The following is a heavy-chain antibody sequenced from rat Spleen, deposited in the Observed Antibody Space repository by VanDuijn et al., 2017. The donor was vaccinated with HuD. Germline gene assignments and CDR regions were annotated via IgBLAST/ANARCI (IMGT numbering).Heavy chain of an antibody. D-gene: IGHD1-2*01. CDR1: GFTFSNYY. J-gene: IGHJ4*01. V-gene: IGHV5-7*01. CDR2: ISYDGGST. CDR3: GKDMNYYSSYPFYVMGA. Sequence: EVQLVESGGGLVQPGRSLKLSCAASGFTFSNYYMAWVRQAPKKGLEWVATISYDGGSTYYRDSVRGRLTISRDNAENTVYLQMNSLRSEDTATYYCGKDMNYYSSYPFYVMGAWGQGTSVTVSS.